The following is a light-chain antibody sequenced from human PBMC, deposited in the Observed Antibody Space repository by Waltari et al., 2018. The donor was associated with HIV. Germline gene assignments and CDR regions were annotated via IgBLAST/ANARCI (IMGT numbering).Light chain of an antibody. V-gene: IGKV3-15*01. J-gene: IGKJ4*01. CDR3: QQSYNWPLT. CDR2: GAS. CDR1: LSASSN. Sequence: EIVITHPQATVSVSTGEVATLTCRASLSASSNLAGYQQKPGQAPGLLIFGASTRATGIPARFSGSGSGTEFTLTISHLQSEDFAVYFCQQSYNWPLTFGGGTKVDIK.